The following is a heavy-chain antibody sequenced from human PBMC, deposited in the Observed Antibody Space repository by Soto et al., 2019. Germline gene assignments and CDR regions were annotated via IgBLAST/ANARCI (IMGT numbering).Heavy chain of an antibody. Sequence: QVQLQQSGAGLLKPSETLSLTCAVYGGSFSGYYWSWIRQPPGKGLGGIGEIYHSGSTPYNPSLKRRVTIAVDKYKDQVSRNVSSVAAADTAVYYCGRDYWSSTSCYVFDYWGQGTLVKVSS. CDR2: IYHSGST. CDR3: GRDYWSSTSCYVFDY. CDR1: GGSFSGYY. D-gene: IGHD2-2*01. J-gene: IGHJ4*02. V-gene: IGHV4-34*01.